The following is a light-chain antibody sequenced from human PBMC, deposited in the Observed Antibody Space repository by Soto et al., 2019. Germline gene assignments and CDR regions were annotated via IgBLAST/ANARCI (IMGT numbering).Light chain of an antibody. CDR3: MQALQTSPT. CDR1: HILLHSNGFSY. CDR2: LGS. Sequence: DVVMNQALLCLPVTSVEPTSIYLISSHILLHSNGFSYLDWYLQKPGQSPQLLIYLGSNRASGVPDRFSGSGSGTDFTLKISRVEAEDVGVYYCMQALQTSPTFGQGTKVDI. V-gene: IGKV2-28*01. J-gene: IGKJ1*01.